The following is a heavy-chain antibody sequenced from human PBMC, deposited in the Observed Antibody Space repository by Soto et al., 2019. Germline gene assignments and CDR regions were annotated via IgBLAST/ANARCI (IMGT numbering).Heavy chain of an antibody. J-gene: IGHJ4*02. Sequence: NPGGSLRLSCTASGFTFGDYAMSWFRQAPGKGLEWVGFIRSKTFGGTTEYAAAVKGRFIISRDDSKSIAYLQMDSLKTEDTAVYYCSRIRTSMIVVVSDYWGQGTLVTVSS. V-gene: IGHV3-49*05. D-gene: IGHD3-22*01. CDR1: GFTFGDYA. CDR2: IRSKTFGGTT. CDR3: SRIRTSMIVVVSDY.